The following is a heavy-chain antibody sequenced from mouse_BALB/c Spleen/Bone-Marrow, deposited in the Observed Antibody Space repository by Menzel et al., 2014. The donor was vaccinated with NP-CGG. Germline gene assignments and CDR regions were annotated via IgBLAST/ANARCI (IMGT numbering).Heavy chain of an antibody. J-gene: IGHJ1*01. CDR3: ARHNYYDNVFV. D-gene: IGHD1-1*01. V-gene: IGHV4-1*02. Sequence: DVKLLESGGGLVQPGGSLKLSCAASGFDFSRYWMSWVRQAPGTGLEWIGEINPDSSTINYTPSLKDKFIISRDNAKNTLYLQMSKVRSEDTALDYGARHNYYDNVFVWGAETTFSVAS. CDR1: GFDFSRYW. CDR2: INPDSSTI.